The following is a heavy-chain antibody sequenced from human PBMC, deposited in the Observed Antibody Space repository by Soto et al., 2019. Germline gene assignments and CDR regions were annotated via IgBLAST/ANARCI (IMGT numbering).Heavy chain of an antibody. V-gene: IGHV3-23*01. CDR2: IGGSGGST. D-gene: IGHD6-6*01. J-gene: IGHJ6*03. CDR1: GFTFSSYA. Sequence: EVQLLESGGGLVQPGGSLRLSCAASGFTFSSYAMSWVRQAPGKGLEWVSAIGGSGGSTYYADSVKGRFTISRDNSKNTLYLQMNSLRAEDTAVYYCAKDWTVKSPSRPYYYMDVWGKGTTVTVSS. CDR3: AKDWTVKSPSRPYYYMDV.